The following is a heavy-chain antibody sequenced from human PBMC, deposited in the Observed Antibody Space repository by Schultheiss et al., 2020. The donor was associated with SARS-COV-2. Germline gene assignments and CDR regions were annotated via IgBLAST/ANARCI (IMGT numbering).Heavy chain of an antibody. J-gene: IGHJ4*02. CDR3: AKPPGLNPQYLRTEGVNYFDY. CDR2: IYYSGST. V-gene: IGHV4-59*01. D-gene: IGHD4-11*01. Sequence: SQTLSLTCTVSGGSISSYYWSWIRQPPGKGLEWIGYIYYSGSTNYNPSLKSRVTISVDTSKNQFSLKLSSVTAADTAVYYCAKPPGLNPQYLRTEGVNYFDYWGQGTLVTVSS. CDR1: GGSISSYY.